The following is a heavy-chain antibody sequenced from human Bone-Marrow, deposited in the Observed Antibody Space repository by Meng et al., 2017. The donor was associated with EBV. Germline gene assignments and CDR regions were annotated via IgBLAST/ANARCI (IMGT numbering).Heavy chain of an antibody. CDR2: INRDGSVI. CDR1: GITLSSYW. J-gene: IGHJ4*02. Sequence: EVQVMESGGGVVQPGGCLRLSCAASGITLSSYWVHWVRQVPGKGLVWVSRINRDGSVINYADSVKGRFTISRDNAKNLVYLQMNNLRTEDTAVYYCAKDCFGDKDSWGQGTLVTVSS. V-gene: IGHV3-74*01. D-gene: IGHD3-10*01. CDR3: AKDCFGDKDS.